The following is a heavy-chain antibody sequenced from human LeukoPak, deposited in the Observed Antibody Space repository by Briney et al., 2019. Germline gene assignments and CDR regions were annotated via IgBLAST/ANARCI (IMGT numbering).Heavy chain of an antibody. CDR3: ARHEHGGFDY. CDR2: IYYSGST. Sequence: PSETLSLTCTVSGGSISTYYWSWIRQPTGKGLEWIGYIYYSGSTNYNPSLKSRVTISVDTSKNQFSLKLTSVTAADTAVYYCARHEHGGFDYWGQGTLVTVSS. D-gene: IGHD1/OR15-1a*01. V-gene: IGHV4-59*08. CDR1: GGSISTYY. J-gene: IGHJ4*02.